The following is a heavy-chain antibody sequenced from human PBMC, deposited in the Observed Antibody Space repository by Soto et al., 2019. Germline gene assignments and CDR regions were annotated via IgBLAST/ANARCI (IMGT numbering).Heavy chain of an antibody. J-gene: IGHJ4*02. CDR3: AREVEWIFDY. V-gene: IGHV1-46*01. CDR1: GYTFTSYY. Sequence: QVQLVQSGAEVQKPGASVKVSCKASGYTFTSYYMHWVRQAPGQGLEWMGIINPSGGSTSYAQKFKGRVTMTRDTSTSAVYMELSSLRSEDTAVYYCAREVEWIFDYWGQGTLVTVSS. CDR2: INPSGGST. D-gene: IGHD3-3*01.